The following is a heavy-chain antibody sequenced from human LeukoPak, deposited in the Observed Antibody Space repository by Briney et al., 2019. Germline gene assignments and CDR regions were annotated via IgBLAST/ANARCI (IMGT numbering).Heavy chain of an antibody. Sequence: GESLQISCKGSGYSFTSYWISWVRQMPGKGLEWMGRIDPSDSYTNYSPSFQGHVTISADKSISTAYLQWSSLKASDTAMYYCARQVYNWNDGETGAFDIWGQGTMVTVSS. J-gene: IGHJ3*02. CDR2: IDPSDSYT. V-gene: IGHV5-10-1*01. CDR1: GYSFTSYW. D-gene: IGHD1-1*01. CDR3: ARQVYNWNDGETGAFDI.